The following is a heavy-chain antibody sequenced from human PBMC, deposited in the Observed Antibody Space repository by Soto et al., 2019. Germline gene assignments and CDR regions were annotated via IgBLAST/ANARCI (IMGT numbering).Heavy chain of an antibody. CDR3: ARLRSGPDNGWYWAFDY. CDR2: IYYSGST. D-gene: IGHD6-19*01. CDR1: GGSISSYY. Sequence: SETLSLTCTVSGGSISSYYWSWIRQPPGKGLEWIGYIYYSGSTNYNPSLKSRVTISVDTSKNQFSLKLSSVTAADTAVYFCARLRSGPDNGWYWAFDYWGQGTLVTVSS. V-gene: IGHV4-59*08. J-gene: IGHJ4*02.